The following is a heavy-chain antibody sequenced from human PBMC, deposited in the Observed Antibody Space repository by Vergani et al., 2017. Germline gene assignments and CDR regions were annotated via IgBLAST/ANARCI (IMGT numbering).Heavy chain of an antibody. CDR3: EALLSRPCFDY. Sequence: QVQLVQSGAEVKKPGSSVKVSCKASGGTFSSYAISWVRQAPGQGLEWMGSIIPILGIENYAQKFQGRVTITADKSTSTAYMELSSLRSEDTAVYYCEALLSRPCFDYWGQGTLVTVSS. CDR2: IIPILGIE. J-gene: IGHJ4*02. V-gene: IGHV1-69*04. D-gene: IGHD2-21*01. CDR1: GGTFSSYA.